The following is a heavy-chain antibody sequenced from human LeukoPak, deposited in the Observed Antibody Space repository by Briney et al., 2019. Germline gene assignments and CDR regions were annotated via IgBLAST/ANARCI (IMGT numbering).Heavy chain of an antibody. V-gene: IGHV4-34*01. Sequence: SETLSLTCAVYGGSFSGYYWSWIRQPPGKGLEWIGEINHSGSTNYNPPLKSRVTISVDTSKNQFSLKLSSVTAADTAVYYCARGGFSPVWGQGTTVTVSS. CDR1: GGSFSGYY. CDR2: INHSGST. D-gene: IGHD3-10*01. CDR3: ARGGFSPV. J-gene: IGHJ6*02.